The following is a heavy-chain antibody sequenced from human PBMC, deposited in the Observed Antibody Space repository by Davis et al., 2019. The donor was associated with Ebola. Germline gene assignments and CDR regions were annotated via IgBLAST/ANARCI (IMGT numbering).Heavy chain of an antibody. CDR2: LGTSADT. Sequence: GESLKISCAASGFIFSSYVMSWVRRAPGKGLEWVSTLGTSADTYYAESVKGRFTISRDNSKNTLYLQMNGLRVEDTAIYYCAKDNRNIWSEVWGQGTMVTVSS. CDR1: GFIFSSYV. D-gene: IGHD2/OR15-2a*01. V-gene: IGHV3-23*01. J-gene: IGHJ3*01. CDR3: AKDNRNIWSEV.